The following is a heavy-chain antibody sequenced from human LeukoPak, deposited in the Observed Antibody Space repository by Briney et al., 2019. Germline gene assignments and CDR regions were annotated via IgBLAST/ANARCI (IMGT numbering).Heavy chain of an antibody. D-gene: IGHD5-18*01. CDR3: ARGYSYVFY. CDR2: IKLDGSET. V-gene: IGHV3-7*04. Sequence: AGGSLRLSCAASGFTFSSYEMNWVRQAPGKGLEWVANIKLDGSETNYGDSVKGRFTISRDNAKNSLFLQMNSLRAGDTAVYYCARGYSYVFYWGQGTLVSVSS. CDR1: GFTFSSYE. J-gene: IGHJ4*02.